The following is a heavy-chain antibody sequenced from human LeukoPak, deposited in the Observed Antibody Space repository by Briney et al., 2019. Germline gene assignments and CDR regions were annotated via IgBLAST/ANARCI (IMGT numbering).Heavy chain of an antibody. Sequence: GGSLRLSCAASGFTFSSYEMNWVRQAPGKGLEWVSSISSSSSYIYYVDSVKGRFTISRDNAKNSLYLQMNSLRAEDTAVYYCARDQDVYCSGGSCTSFDIWGQGTMVTVSS. V-gene: IGHV3-21*01. J-gene: IGHJ3*02. CDR3: ARDQDVYCSGGSCTSFDI. CDR1: GFTFSSYE. CDR2: ISSSSSYI. D-gene: IGHD2-15*01.